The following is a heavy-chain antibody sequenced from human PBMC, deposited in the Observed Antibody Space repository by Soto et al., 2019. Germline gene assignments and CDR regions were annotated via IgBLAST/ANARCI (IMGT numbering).Heavy chain of an antibody. CDR2: INPILSMS. Sequence: SVKVSCRASGGTLSFYTINWVRQAPGLGLEWVGRINPILSMSNYAQKFQGRVTMTADKSTNTAYMELRSLRSEDTAMYYCATSYGSGYRAFDYWGQGALVTVS. CDR1: GGTLSFYT. J-gene: IGHJ4*02. D-gene: IGHD3-10*01. CDR3: ATSYGSGYRAFDY. V-gene: IGHV1-69*02.